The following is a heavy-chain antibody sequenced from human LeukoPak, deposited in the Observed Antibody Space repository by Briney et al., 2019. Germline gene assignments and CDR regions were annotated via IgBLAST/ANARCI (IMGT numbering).Heavy chain of an antibody. Sequence: GASVKVSCKASGYTFTGYYMHWVRQAPGQGLEWMGWINPNSGGTNYAQKFQGRVTMTRDTSTSTVYMELSSLRSEDTAVYYCARERVRTMDPHDAFDIWGQGTMVTVSS. J-gene: IGHJ3*02. CDR3: ARERVRTMDPHDAFDI. D-gene: IGHD4/OR15-4a*01. V-gene: IGHV1-2*02. CDR1: GYTFTGYY. CDR2: INPNSGGT.